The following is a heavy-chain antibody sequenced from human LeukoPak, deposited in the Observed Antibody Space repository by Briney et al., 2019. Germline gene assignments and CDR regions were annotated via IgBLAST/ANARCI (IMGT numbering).Heavy chain of an antibody. CDR3: ARVSASGYRWFDP. V-gene: IGHV3-66*01. D-gene: IGHD3-22*01. J-gene: IGHJ5*02. Sequence: PGGSLRLSCAASGFTVSSNYMSWVRQAPGKGLEWVSFLHSDGSMQYADSVKGRFTISRDSSKNTLYLQMNSLRAEDTAVYYCARVSASGYRWFDPWGQGTLVTVSS. CDR2: LHSDGSM. CDR1: GFTVSSNY.